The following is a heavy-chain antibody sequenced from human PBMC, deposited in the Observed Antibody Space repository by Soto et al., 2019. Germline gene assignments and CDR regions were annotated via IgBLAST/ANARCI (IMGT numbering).Heavy chain of an antibody. V-gene: IGHV1-18*01. CDR3: ARVGAARVLWDFDY. CDR2: INVEDGNT. CDR1: GFNFVNYG. D-gene: IGHD1-26*01. J-gene: IGHJ4*02. Sequence: QVQLEQSGPEVRKPGASVKVSCKASGFNFVNYGISWVRLAPGRGLEWMGWINVEDGNTNYPQKVQGRVTLTTDTSTRTAYMELRSLRSDDTDVYFCARVGAARVLWDFDYWGQGTLVTVST.